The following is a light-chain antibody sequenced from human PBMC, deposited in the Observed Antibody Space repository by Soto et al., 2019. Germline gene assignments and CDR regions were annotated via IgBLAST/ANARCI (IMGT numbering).Light chain of an antibody. V-gene: IGKV1-9*01. CDR2: AAS. J-gene: IGKJ4*01. Sequence: IQLSKSPSSLSASVGGRVTITCLASQGLSSYLAWYQQKPVKAPKLLIYAASTLQTGVPSRFSGSESGTDFTLTISSLQPEDFATYYCQQVNNYPLTFGGGTKVDIK. CDR3: QQVNNYPLT. CDR1: QGLSSY.